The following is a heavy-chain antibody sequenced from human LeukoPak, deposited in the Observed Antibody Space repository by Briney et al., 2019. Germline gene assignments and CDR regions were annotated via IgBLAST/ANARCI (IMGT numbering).Heavy chain of an antibody. CDR1: GFTFSSYS. CDR3: ASSPLYSSSWYGWDY. Sequence: GGSLRLSCAASGFTFSSYSMNWVRQAPGRGLEWVSSFSSSSSYIYYADSVKGRFTISRDNAKNSLYLQMNSLRAEDTAVYYCASSPLYSSSWYGWDYWGQGTLVTVSS. J-gene: IGHJ4*02. D-gene: IGHD6-13*01. V-gene: IGHV3-21*01. CDR2: FSSSSSYI.